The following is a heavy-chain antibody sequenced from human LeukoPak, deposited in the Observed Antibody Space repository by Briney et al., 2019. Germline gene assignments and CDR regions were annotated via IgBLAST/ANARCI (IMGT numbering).Heavy chain of an antibody. Sequence: ASVKVSCKASGYTFTRYGISWVRQAPGQGLEWMGWISAYNGNTNYAQKLQGRVTMTTDTSTSTAYMELRSLRSDDTAVYYCARGEYSYGLNWFDPWGQGTLVTVSS. D-gene: IGHD5-18*01. CDR3: ARGEYSYGLNWFDP. CDR1: GYTFTRYG. V-gene: IGHV1-18*01. J-gene: IGHJ5*02. CDR2: ISAYNGNT.